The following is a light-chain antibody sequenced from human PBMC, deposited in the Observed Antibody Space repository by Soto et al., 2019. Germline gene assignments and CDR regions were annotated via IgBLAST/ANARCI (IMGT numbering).Light chain of an antibody. CDR1: QSVRNN. CDR3: QQYNNWPPIT. CDR2: YAS. J-gene: IGKJ5*01. V-gene: IGKV3-15*01. Sequence: EIMMTQSPATLFVSPGERATLSCRASQSVRNNLAWYQQKPGQAPRLLIYYASTRATGIPARFSGSGSGTEFTLTISSLQSEDFALYYCQQYNNWPPITFGQGTRLEIK.